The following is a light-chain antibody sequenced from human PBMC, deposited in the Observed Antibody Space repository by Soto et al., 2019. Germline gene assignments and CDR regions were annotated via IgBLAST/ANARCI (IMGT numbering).Light chain of an antibody. CDR3: QQYGTSPCT. CDR1: QSVLSNY. CDR2: GAS. J-gene: IGKJ2*02. V-gene: IGKV3-20*01. Sequence: EIVLKQSPGTLSLSPGGRATLSCRASQSVLSNYLAWYQQKPGQAPRRLIFGASSRAPDIPDRFSGSGSGTDFTLTISRLEPEDFAVYYCQQYGTSPCTFGQGTKLEIK.